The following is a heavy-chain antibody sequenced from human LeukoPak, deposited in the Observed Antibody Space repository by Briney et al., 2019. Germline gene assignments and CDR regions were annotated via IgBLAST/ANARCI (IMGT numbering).Heavy chain of an antibody. D-gene: IGHD1-1*01. CDR2: IVPVSGTT. V-gene: IGHV1-69*05. CDR1: VGSFTTYI. J-gene: IGHJ4*02. Sequence: ASVKVSCKASVGSFTTYIITWVRQAPGQGLEWMGRIVPVSGTTQYAQNFQGRVTITTDDSATTAYMELSSLRPEDTAVYYCARKLGSTGSSVYWGQGTLVTVSS. CDR3: ARKLGSTGSSVY.